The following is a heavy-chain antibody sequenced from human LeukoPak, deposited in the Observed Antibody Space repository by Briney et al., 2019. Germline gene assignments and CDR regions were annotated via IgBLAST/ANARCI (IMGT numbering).Heavy chain of an antibody. V-gene: IGHV3-23*01. D-gene: IGHD2-15*01. J-gene: IGHJ4*02. Sequence: PGGSLRLSCAASGFTFSSFAMSWVRQAPGKGLEWVSAISGTGGSTFYADSVKGRFAISRDNSKYTLFLQMNSLRAEDTAVYCCAKGGLYCSGGSCYPNDYWGQGTLVTVSS. CDR1: GFTFSSFA. CDR2: ISGTGGST. CDR3: AKGGLYCSGGSCYPNDY.